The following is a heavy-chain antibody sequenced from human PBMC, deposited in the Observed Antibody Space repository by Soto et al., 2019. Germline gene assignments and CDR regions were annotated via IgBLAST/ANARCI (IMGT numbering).Heavy chain of an antibody. CDR2: IYYSGST. J-gene: IGHJ4*02. CDR1: GGSISSGGYY. D-gene: IGHD3-22*01. V-gene: IGHV4-31*03. CDR3: ARDLDYYDSSGYPGPFDY. Sequence: SETLSLTCTVSGGSISSGGYYWSWIRQHPGKGLEWIGYIYYSGSTYYNPSLKSRVTISVDTSKNQFSLKLSSVTAADTAVYYCARDLDYYDSSGYPGPFDYWGQGTLVTVSS.